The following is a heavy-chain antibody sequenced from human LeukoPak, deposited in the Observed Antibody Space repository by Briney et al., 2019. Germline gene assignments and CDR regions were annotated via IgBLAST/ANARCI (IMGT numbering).Heavy chain of an antibody. Sequence: SETLSLTCTVSGGSISNYYWSWIRQPPGKGLEWIGYIYYSGSTNYNPSLKSRVTISVDTSKNQFSLKLSSVTAADTAVYYCARDITMIMYWGQGTLVTASS. CDR3: ARDITMIMY. D-gene: IGHD3-22*01. CDR2: IYYSGST. J-gene: IGHJ4*02. V-gene: IGHV4-59*01. CDR1: GGSISNYY.